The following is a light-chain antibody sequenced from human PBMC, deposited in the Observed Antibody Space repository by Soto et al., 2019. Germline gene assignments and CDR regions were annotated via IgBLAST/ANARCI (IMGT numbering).Light chain of an antibody. CDR3: QQYNNWPQT. V-gene: IGKV3-15*01. J-gene: IGKJ3*01. CDR1: QSVSSN. CDR2: GAS. Sequence: EIVMTQSPATVSVSPGERATLSCRASQSVSSNLAWYQQKPGQAPRLLIYGASTRATGIPARFSGSGSGTEFTLTISSLQSEDFAVYYCQQYNNWPQTFGPGTKVDIK.